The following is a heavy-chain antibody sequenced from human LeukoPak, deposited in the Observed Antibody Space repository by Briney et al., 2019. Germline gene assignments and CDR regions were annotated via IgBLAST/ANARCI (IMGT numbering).Heavy chain of an antibody. CDR3: TRDLEY. Sequence: PGGSLRLSCGASGYTFSDYTMNWVRQAPGKGPEWISYISSGGSVMHYADSVKGRFTISRDNVENSLYLQMNSLRVGDTAVYYCTRDLEYWGKGVLVTVSS. J-gene: IGHJ4*02. V-gene: IGHV3-48*01. CDR2: ISSGGSVM. CDR1: GYTFSDYT.